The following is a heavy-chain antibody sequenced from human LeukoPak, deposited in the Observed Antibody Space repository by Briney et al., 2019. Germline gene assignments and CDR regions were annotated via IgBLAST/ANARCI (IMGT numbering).Heavy chain of an antibody. CDR2: ISAYIGNT. V-gene: IGHV1-18*01. CDR3: ARVGSSSWYTLRYYFDY. CDR1: GYTFTSYG. D-gene: IGHD6-13*01. J-gene: IGHJ4*02. Sequence: ASVTVSCKASGYTFTSYGISWVRQAPGQGLEWMGWISAYIGNTNYAQKLQGRVTMTTDTSTSTAYMELRSLRSDDTAVYYCARVGSSSWYTLRYYFDYWGQGSLVTVSS.